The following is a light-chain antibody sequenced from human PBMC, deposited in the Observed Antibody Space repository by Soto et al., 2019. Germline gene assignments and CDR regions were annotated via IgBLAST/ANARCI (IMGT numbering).Light chain of an antibody. CDR2: GAS. CDR1: QSVSSSY. J-gene: IGKJ2*01. Sequence: EIVLTQSPGTLSLSPGERATLSCRASQSVSSSYVAWYQQKPGQAPRLLIYGASSRATGIPDRFSGSGSGTEFTLTISRLEPEDFVVYYCHQYGGSPPYTFGQGTKLEIK. CDR3: HQYGGSPPYT. V-gene: IGKV3-20*01.